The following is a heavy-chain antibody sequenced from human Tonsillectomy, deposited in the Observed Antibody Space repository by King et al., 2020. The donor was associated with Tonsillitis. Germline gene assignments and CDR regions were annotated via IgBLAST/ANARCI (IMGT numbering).Heavy chain of an antibody. D-gene: IGHD1/OR15-1a*01. CDR1: GFTLSKYW. CDR3: ARDGEVKNWDTFDC. Sequence: VQLVESGGDLVQPGGSMILSCAASGFTLSKYWMSWVRQAPGEGLEWVGNIKPDGSETHYAASVEGRFTISRDNAKNSLYLQMNSLRDEDTAVYYCARDGEVKNWDTFDCWGQGTLVTVSS. J-gene: IGHJ4*02. V-gene: IGHV3-7*01. CDR2: IKPDGSET.